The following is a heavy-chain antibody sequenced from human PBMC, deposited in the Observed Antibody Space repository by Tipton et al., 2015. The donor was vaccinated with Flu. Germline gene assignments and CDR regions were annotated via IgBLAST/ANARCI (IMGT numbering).Heavy chain of an antibody. CDR1: EEHMSNFY. CDR3: VREYGTMDY. D-gene: IGHD1-1*01. Sequence: TLSLTCSVSEEHMSNFYWSWVRQPAGEGLEWIGRIHTNGKTDYNPSLKSRVAMSIATSKKQFSLHVTSVTAADTAVYYCVREYGTMDYWGQGRLVTVSS. CDR2: IHTNGKT. J-gene: IGHJ4*02. V-gene: IGHV4-4*07.